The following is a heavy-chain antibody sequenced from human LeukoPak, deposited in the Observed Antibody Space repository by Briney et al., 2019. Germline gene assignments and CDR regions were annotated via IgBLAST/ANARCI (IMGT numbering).Heavy chain of an antibody. CDR3: ARNLISCSSTSCYASYMDV. Sequence: SVKVSCKASGGSFSNFAISWVRQAPGQGFEWLGGIFGTVTYAPNFQGRVSFTTDESTSTAYMELSGLRSDDTAVYYCARNLISCSSTSCYASYMDVWGKGTTVTVSS. J-gene: IGHJ6*03. V-gene: IGHV1-69*05. CDR2: IFGTV. CDR1: GGSFSNFA. D-gene: IGHD2-2*01.